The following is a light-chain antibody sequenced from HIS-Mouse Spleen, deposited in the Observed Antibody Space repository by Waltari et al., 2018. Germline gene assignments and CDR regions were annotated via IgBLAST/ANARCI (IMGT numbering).Light chain of an antibody. J-gene: IGKJ2*01. V-gene: IGKV3-11*01. CDR2: DAS. Sequence: EIVLTQSPATLSLSPGDRPTLPCRASQSVSSYLAWYQQKPGQAPRLLIYDASNRATGIPARFSGSGSGTDFTLTISSLEPEDFAVYYCQQRSNWPYTFGQGTKLEIK. CDR1: QSVSSY. CDR3: QQRSNWPYT.